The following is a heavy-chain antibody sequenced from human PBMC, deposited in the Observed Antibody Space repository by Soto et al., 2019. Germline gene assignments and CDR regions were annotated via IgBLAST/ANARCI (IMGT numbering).Heavy chain of an antibody. Sequence: GSLRLSCAASGFTFSDYAMTWVRQAPGKGLEWVSVFSASGSTYHADSVKGRFTISRDNSKSTLFLEMNSLRVEDTAVYYCARERTTMIVVVMTDWGQGTMVTVSS. CDR2: FSASGST. V-gene: IGHV3-23*01. CDR1: GFTFSDYA. CDR3: ARERTTMIVVVMTD. D-gene: IGHD3-22*01. J-gene: IGHJ3*01.